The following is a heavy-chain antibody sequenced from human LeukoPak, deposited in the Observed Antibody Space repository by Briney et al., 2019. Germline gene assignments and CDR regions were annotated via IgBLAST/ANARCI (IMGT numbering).Heavy chain of an antibody. CDR3: AVYATSYYYYGMDV. CDR2: IIPILGIA. V-gene: IGHV1-69*04. CDR1: GGTFSSYA. Sequence: SVKVSCKASGGTFSSYAISWVRQAPGQGLEWMGRIIPILGIANYAQKFQGRVTITADKSTSTAYMELSSLRSEDTAVYYCAVYATSYYYYGMDVWGQGTTVTVS. D-gene: IGHD2-8*01. J-gene: IGHJ6*02.